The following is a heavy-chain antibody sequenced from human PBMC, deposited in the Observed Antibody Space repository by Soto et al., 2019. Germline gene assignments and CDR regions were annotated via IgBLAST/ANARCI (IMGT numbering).Heavy chain of an antibody. D-gene: IGHD6-13*01. V-gene: IGHV1-69*13. CDR3: AKYRSSRVFAGDWFDP. Sequence: SVKVSCKASGGTFSSYAISWVRQAPGQGLEWMGGIIPIFGTANYAQKFQGRVTITADESTSTAYMELSSLRSEDTAVYYCAKYRSSRVFAGDWFDPWGQGTQVTVSS. CDR2: IIPIFGTA. CDR1: GGTFSSYA. J-gene: IGHJ5*02.